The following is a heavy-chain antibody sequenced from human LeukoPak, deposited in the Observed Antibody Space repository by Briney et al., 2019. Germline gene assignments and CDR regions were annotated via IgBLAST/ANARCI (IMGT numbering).Heavy chain of an antibody. CDR3: TTDLYYYDSSGYPDDAFDI. CDR2: IKSKTDGGTT. Sequence: PGGSLRLSCAASGFTFSNAWVSWVRQAPGKGLEWVGRIKSKTDGGTTDYAAPVKGRFTISRDDSKNTLYLQMNSLKTEDTAVYYCTTDLYYYDSSGYPDDAFDIWGQGTMVTVSS. J-gene: IGHJ3*02. V-gene: IGHV3-15*01. CDR1: GFTFSNAW. D-gene: IGHD3-22*01.